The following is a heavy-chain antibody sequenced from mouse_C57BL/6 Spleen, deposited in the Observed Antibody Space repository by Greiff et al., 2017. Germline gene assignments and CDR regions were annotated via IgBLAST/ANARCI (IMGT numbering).Heavy chain of an antibody. J-gene: IGHJ2*01. D-gene: IGHD1-1*01. CDR2: IDPNSGGT. CDR3: ARSHYGSSYEDFDY. Sequence: QVQLQQPGAELVKPGASVKLSCKASGYTFTSYWMHWVKQRPGRGLEWIGRIDPNSGGTKYNEKFKSKATLTVDKPSSTAYTQLSSLTSEDSAVYYCARSHYGSSYEDFDYWGQGTTLTVSS. CDR1: GYTFTSYW. V-gene: IGHV1-72*01.